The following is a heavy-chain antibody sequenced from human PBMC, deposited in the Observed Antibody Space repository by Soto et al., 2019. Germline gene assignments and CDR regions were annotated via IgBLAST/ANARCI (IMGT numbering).Heavy chain of an antibody. CDR3: AGPHDSSGYYLLFDY. CDR2: ISYDGSNK. V-gene: IGHV3-30-3*01. CDR1: GFTFSSYA. Sequence: PGGSLRLSCAASGFTFSSYAMHWVRQAPGKGLEWVAVISYDGSNKYYADSVKGRFTISRDNSKNTLYLQMNSLRAEDTAVYYCAGPHDSSGYYLLFDYWGQGTVVTRLL. D-gene: IGHD3-22*01. J-gene: IGHJ4*02.